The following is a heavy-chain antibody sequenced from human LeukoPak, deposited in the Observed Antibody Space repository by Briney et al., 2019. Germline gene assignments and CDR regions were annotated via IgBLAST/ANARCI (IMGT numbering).Heavy chain of an antibody. CDR2: IYSGGST. CDR3: ARLPLWTDYYYYGMDV. J-gene: IGHJ6*02. V-gene: IGHV3-53*01. CDR1: GFTVSSNY. D-gene: IGHD3-10*01. Sequence: GGSLRLSCAASGFTVSSNYMSWVRQAPGKGLEWVSVIYSGGSTYYADSVKGRFTISRDNSKNTLYLQMNSLRAEDTAVYYCARLPLWTDYYYYGMDVWGQGTTVTVSS.